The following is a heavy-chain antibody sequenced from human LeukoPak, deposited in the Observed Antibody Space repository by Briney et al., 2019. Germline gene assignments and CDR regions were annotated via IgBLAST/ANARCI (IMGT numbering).Heavy chain of an antibody. J-gene: IGHJ6*03. CDR1: GFTFSSYW. D-gene: IGHD7-27*01. CDR3: ARHGSVNWGYYYYYMDV. CDR2: IKQDGSEK. V-gene: IGHV3-7*01. Sequence: GGSLRLSCAASGFTFSSYWMSWVRQAPGKGLEWVANIKQDGSEKYYVDSLKGRFTISRDNAKNSLYLQMNSLRAEDTAVYYCARHGSVNWGYYYYYMDVWGKGTTVTVSS.